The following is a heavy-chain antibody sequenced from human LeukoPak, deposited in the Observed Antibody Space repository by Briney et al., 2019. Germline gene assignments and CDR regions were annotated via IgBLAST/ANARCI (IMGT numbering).Heavy chain of an antibody. CDR1: GFAFSTYA. J-gene: IGHJ4*02. CDR2: ISRSGGST. Sequence: GSLRLSCAASGFAFSTYAMSWVRQAPGKGLEWVSAISRSGGSTYYADSVKGRFTISRDNSKNTLYLQMNSLRAEDTAVYYCAKSLSSVAGTVYWGQGTLVTVPS. D-gene: IGHD6-19*01. CDR3: AKSLSSVAGTVY. V-gene: IGHV3-23*01.